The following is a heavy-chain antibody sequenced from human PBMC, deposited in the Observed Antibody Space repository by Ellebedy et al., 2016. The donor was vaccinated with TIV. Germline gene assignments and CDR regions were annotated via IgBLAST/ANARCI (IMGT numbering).Heavy chain of an antibody. CDR3: VKHDGSRSFDY. V-gene: IGHV5-51*01. J-gene: IGHJ4*02. CDR1: AYRFTNYW. CDR2: FYPGNFDS. Sequence: GESLKISCKGSAYRFTNYWIGWVRPMPGKGLEWMGMFYPGNFDSSYSPSFQGQVNISADKSITTAYLQWSSLKASDTVMYYCVKHDGSRSFDYWGQGTLVTVSS.